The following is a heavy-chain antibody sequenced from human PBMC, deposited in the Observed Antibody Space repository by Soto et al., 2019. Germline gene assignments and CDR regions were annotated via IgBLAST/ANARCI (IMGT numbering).Heavy chain of an antibody. V-gene: IGHV4-39*01. CDR1: GGSISSRGYY. Sequence: SETLSLTCTVSGGSISSRGYYWAWIRQPPGKGLEWIGSIYFSGSIYDSPSLNSRITISVDTAKNQFSLKLNSLTAADTAVYYCARHEWSTHPYGPDVWGQGTSVTVSS. CDR2: IYFSGSI. J-gene: IGHJ6*02. D-gene: IGHD3-3*01. CDR3: ARHEWSTHPYGPDV.